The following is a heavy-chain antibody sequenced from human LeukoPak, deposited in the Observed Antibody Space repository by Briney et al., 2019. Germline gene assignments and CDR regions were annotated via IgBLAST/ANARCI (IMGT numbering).Heavy chain of an antibody. Sequence: PGGSLRLSCAASGFTLNTYYMTWVRQAPGKGLEWVAGIKQDGSENYYMDSVKGRFTISRDNSRNSLYLQMNSLRAEDTAVYFCARERYCTSATCYVGVPFDSWGQGTLVTVSS. CDR1: GFTLNTYY. CDR3: ARERYCTSATCYVGVPFDS. J-gene: IGHJ4*02. V-gene: IGHV3-7*01. D-gene: IGHD2-2*01. CDR2: IKQDGSEN.